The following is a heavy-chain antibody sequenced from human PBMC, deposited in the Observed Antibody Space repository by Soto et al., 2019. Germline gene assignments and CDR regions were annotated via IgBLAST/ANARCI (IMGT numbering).Heavy chain of an antibody. CDR2: IIPIFGTA. J-gene: IGHJ4*02. D-gene: IGHD3-22*01. CDR1: GGTFSSYA. V-gene: IGHV1-69*06. Sequence: SVKVCCKASGGTFSSYAISWVRQAPGQGLEWMGGIIPIFGTANYAQKFQGRVTITADKSTSTAYMELSSLRSEDTAVYYCARVEWYYYDSSGGDYWGQGTLVAVSS. CDR3: ARVEWYYYDSSGGDY.